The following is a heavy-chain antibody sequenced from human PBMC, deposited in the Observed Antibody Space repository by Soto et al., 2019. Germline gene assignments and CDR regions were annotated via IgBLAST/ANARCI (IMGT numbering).Heavy chain of an antibody. CDR1: GFTFSSYA. J-gene: IGHJ6*02. CDR3: ARDGGWFGSEVYYYYGMDV. V-gene: IGHV3-30-3*01. D-gene: IGHD3-10*01. CDR2: ISYDGSNK. Sequence: VGSLRLSGAASGFTFSSYAMHWVRQAPGKGLEWVAVISYDGSNKYYADSVKGRFTISRDNSKNTLYLQMNSLRAEDTAVYYCARDGGWFGSEVYYYYGMDVWGQGTTVTVSS.